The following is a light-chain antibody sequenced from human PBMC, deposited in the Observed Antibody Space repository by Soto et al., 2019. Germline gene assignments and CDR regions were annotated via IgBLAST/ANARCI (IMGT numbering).Light chain of an antibody. CDR1: QSVASNN. V-gene: IGKV3-20*01. J-gene: IGKJ3*01. CDR3: QQSYSTPFT. Sequence: EIVLTQSPGTLSLSPGERATLSCRASQSVASNNLAWYQQKPGQSPRLLIYGASSRARGIPDRFTGSGSGTDFILTISRLEPEDFATYYCQQSYSTPFTFGPGTKVDIK. CDR2: GAS.